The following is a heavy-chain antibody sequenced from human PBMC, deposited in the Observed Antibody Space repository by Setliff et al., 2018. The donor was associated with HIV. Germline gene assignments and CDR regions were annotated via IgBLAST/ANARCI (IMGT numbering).Heavy chain of an antibody. Sequence: KTSETLSLTCTVSGGSISSGGYYWNWIRQYPVKGLEWIGHIYYNGRTLFNPALGTRLNMSVDTPENQFSLHLNSVTAADTAVYYCVRERRRSPLSYGLDVWGQGTTVTVSS. J-gene: IGHJ6*02. V-gene: IGHV4-31*03. CDR2: IYYNGRT. CDR1: GGSISSGGYY. CDR3: VRERRRSPLSYGLDV.